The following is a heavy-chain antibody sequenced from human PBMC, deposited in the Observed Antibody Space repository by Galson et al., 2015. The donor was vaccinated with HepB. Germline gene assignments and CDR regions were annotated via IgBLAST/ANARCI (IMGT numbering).Heavy chain of an antibody. V-gene: IGHV3-15*01. CDR1: GFTFSNAW. J-gene: IGHJ2*01. CDR2: IKSKTDGGTT. CDR3: ATDKGANWYFDL. Sequence: SLRLSCAASGFTFSNAWMSWVRQAPGKGLEWVGRIKSKTDGGTTDYAAPVKGRFTISRDDSKNTLYLQMNSLKTEDTAVYYCATDKGANWYFDLWGRGTLVTVSS. D-gene: IGHD1-26*01.